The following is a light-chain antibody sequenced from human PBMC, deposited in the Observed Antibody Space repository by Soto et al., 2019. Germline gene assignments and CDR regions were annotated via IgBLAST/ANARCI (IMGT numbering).Light chain of an antibody. CDR2: AVT. V-gene: IGLV2-11*01. Sequence: QSALTQPRSVSGSPGQSVTISCTGTSSDVGGYNSVSWYQQHPGKAPKLMIYAVTKRPSGVPARFSGSKSGNTASLTISGLQADDEDDYYCCSYAGTYPFVFGTGTKLTVL. J-gene: IGLJ1*01. CDR3: CSYAGTYPFV. CDR1: SSDVGGYNS.